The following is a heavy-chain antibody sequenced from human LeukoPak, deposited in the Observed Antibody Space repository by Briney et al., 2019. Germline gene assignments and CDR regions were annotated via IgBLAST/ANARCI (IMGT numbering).Heavy chain of an antibody. J-gene: IGHJ4*02. D-gene: IGHD2-2*01. Sequence: ASVKVSCKASGYTFTSYYMHWVRQAPGQGLEWMGIINPSGGSTSYAQKFQGRVTMTRDTSTSTVYMELSSLRSEDTAVYYCARGDIVVVPASVPQDYWGQGTLVTVSS. V-gene: IGHV1-46*01. CDR2: INPSGGST. CDR3: ARGDIVVVPASVPQDY. CDR1: GYTFTSYY.